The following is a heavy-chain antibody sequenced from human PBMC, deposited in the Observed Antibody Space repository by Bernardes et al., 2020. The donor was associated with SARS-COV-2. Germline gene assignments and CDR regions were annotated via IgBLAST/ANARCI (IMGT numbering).Heavy chain of an antibody. CDR2: INSDGSST. CDR1: GFTFSSYW. V-gene: IGHV3-74*01. J-gene: IGHJ4*02. CDR3: ARDGDFGDYGGNSDFDY. D-gene: IGHD4-17*01. Sequence: GSLRLSCAASGFTFSSYWMHWVRQAPGKGLVWVSRINSDGSSTSYADSVKGRFTISRDNAKNTLYLQMNSLRAEDTAVYYCARDGDFGDYGGNSDFDYWGQGTLVTVSS.